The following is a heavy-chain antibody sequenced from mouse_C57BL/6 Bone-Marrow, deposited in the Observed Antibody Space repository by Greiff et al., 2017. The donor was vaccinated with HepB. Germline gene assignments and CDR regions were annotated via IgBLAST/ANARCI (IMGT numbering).Heavy chain of an antibody. Sequence: EVKLVESGGGLVQPGGSMKLSCVASGFTFSNYWMNWVRQSPEKGLEWVAQIRLKSDNYATHYAESVKGRFTISRDDSKSSVYLQMNNLRAEDTGIYYCTGRRGYWYFDGWGTGTTVTVSS. V-gene: IGHV6-3*01. CDR3: TGRRGYWYFDG. CDR1: GFTFSNYW. J-gene: IGHJ1*03. CDR2: IRLKSDNYAT.